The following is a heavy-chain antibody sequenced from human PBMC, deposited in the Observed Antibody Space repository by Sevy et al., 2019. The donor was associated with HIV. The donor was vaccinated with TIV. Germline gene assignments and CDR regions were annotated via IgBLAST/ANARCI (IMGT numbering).Heavy chain of an antibody. CDR3: ARAHRIVVVPAACDY. Sequence: GGSLRLSCVASGFTFSSYCMSWVRQAPGKGLEWVANIKQDGSEKYYVDSVKGRFTISKDNAKNSLYLQMNSLRAEDTAVYYCARAHRIVVVPAACDYWGQGTLVTVSS. J-gene: IGHJ4*02. V-gene: IGHV3-7*01. D-gene: IGHD2-2*01. CDR2: IKQDGSEK. CDR1: GFTFSSYC.